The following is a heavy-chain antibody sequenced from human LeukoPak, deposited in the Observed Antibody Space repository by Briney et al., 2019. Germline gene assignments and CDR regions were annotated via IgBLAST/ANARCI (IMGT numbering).Heavy chain of an antibody. CDR2: ISGSGGST. Sequence: PGGSLRLSCAASGFTFSSYAMSWVRQAPGKGLEWVSAISGSGGSTYYADSVKGRFTISRDNSKNTLYLQMNSLGAEDTAVYYCAKVASITMIVVVQDYYFDYWGQGTLVTVSS. CDR1: GFTFSSYA. V-gene: IGHV3-23*01. J-gene: IGHJ4*02. D-gene: IGHD3-22*01. CDR3: AKVASITMIVVVQDYYFDY.